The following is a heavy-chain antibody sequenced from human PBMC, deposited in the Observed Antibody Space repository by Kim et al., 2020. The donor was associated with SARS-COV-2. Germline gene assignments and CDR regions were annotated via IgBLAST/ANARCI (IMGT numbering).Heavy chain of an antibody. CDR3: ARRWNQNNWFDP. J-gene: IGHJ5*02. V-gene: IGHV1-69*01. D-gene: IGHD1-1*01. Sequence: NYAQKFQGRVTITADESTSTAYMELSSLRSEDTAVYYCARRWNQNNWFDPWGQGTLVTVSS.